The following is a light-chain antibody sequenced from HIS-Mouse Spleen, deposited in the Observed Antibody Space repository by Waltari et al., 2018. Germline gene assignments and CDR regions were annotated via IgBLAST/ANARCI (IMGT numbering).Light chain of an antibody. V-gene: IGLV2-11*01. J-gene: IGLJ2*01. Sequence: QSALTQPRSVSGSPGQSVTTSCTGTSRTVGGYHYRHWSQQHPGKAPKLLIYDVSKRPSGVPDRFSGSKSGNTASLTISGLQAEDEADYYCCSYAGSYTYVVFGGGTKLTVL. CDR1: SRTVGGYHY. CDR2: DVS. CDR3: CSYAGSYTYVV.